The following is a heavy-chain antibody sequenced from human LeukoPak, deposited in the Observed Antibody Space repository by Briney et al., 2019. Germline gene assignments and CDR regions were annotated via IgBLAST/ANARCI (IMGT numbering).Heavy chain of an antibody. V-gene: IGHV3-48*03. CDR2: ISSSGSTI. Sequence: GGSLRLSCAASGFTFSSYEMNWVRQAPGKGLEWVSYISSSGSTIYYADSVKGRFTISRDNAKNSLYLQMNSLRAEDTAVYYCARGSGPGSYYYYMDVWGKGTTVTVSS. CDR1: GFTFSSYE. J-gene: IGHJ6*03. D-gene: IGHD3-10*01. CDR3: ARGSGPGSYYYYMDV.